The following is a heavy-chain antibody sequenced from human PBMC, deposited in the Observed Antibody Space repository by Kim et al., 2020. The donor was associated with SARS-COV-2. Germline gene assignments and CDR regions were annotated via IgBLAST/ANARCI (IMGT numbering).Heavy chain of an antibody. Sequence: SETLSLTCTVSGGSISSSSYYWSWIRQPPGKGLEWIGYIYYSGSTNYNPSLKSRVIISVDTSKNQFSLKLTSVTAADTAVYYCARHLYSYGSGSIIDYWGQGTLVSVSS. J-gene: IGHJ4*02. V-gene: IGHV4-61*05. CDR2: IYYSGST. CDR1: GGSISSSSYY. D-gene: IGHD3-10*01. CDR3: ARHLYSYGSGSIIDY.